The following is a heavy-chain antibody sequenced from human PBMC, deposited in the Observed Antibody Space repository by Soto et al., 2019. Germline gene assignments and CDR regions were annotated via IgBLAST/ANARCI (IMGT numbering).Heavy chain of an antibody. CDR1: GGSFSGYY. J-gene: IGHJ4*02. V-gene: IGHV4-34*01. CDR3: ARQGSY. Sequence: SETLSLTCAVYGGSFSGYYLSWIRQPPGKGLEWIVTLDYSGTAHYNPSLKSRINISADPSKNQVSLTLTSVTAADTAVYYCARQGSYWGKGALVTVSS. CDR2: LDYSGTA.